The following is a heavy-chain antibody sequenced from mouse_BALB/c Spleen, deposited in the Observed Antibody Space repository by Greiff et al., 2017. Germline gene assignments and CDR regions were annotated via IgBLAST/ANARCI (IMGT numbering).Heavy chain of an antibody. J-gene: IGHJ4*01. CDR3: ASGGYEGDTLYAMSY. V-gene: IGHV1-69*01. CDR2: IDTSDSYT. CDR1: GYTFTDYW. D-gene: IGHD2-3*01. Sequence: QVQLQQPGAELVMPGASVKMSCKASGYTFTDYWMHWVKQRPGQGLEWIGAIDTSDSYTSYNQKFKGKATLTVDESSSTADMQLSSLTSEDSAVYYDASGGYEGDTLYAMSYWGQGTPVTVSS.